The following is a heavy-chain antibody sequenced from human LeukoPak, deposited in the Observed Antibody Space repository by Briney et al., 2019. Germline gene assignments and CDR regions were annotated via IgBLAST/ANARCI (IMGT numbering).Heavy chain of an antibody. J-gene: IGHJ3*02. V-gene: IGHV4-34*01. CDR3: ARERCSSTSCYLPLGAFDI. D-gene: IGHD2-2*01. CDR1: GGSFSGYY. Sequence: SETLSLTCAVYGGSFSGYYWSWIRQPPGKGLEWIGVINHSGSTNYNPSLKSRVTISVDTSKNQFSLKLSSVTAADTAVYYCARERCSSTSCYLPLGAFDIWGQGTMVTVSS. CDR2: INHSGST.